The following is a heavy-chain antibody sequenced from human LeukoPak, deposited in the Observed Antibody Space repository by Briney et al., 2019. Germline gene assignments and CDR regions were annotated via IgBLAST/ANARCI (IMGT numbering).Heavy chain of an antibody. D-gene: IGHD3-3*01. V-gene: IGHV3-23*01. J-gene: IGHJ4*02. CDR1: GFTFSDYS. CDR3: AKDRYGFWSGYDY. Sequence: GSLRRSCVASGFTFSDYSMNWVRQAPGKGLEWVSAISGSGGSTYYADSVKGRFTISRDNSKNTLYLQMNSLRAEDTAVYYCAKDRYGFWSGYDYWGQGTLVTVSS. CDR2: ISGSGGST.